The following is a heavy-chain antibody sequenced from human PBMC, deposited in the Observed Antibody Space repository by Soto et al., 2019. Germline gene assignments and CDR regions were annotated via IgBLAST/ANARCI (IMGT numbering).Heavy chain of an antibody. D-gene: IGHD3-10*01. V-gene: IGHV3-20*01. CDR3: AIDLGTTPYYYGSGRYDGYWYFDL. J-gene: IGHJ2*01. CDR2: INWNGGST. CDR1: GFTFDDYG. Sequence: EVQLVESGGGVVRPGGSLRLSCAASGFTFDDYGMSWVRQAPGKGLEWVSGINWNGGSTGYADSVKGRFTISRDNAKNSLYLQMNSLRAEDTALYHCAIDLGTTPYYYGSGRYDGYWYFDLWGRGTLVTVSS.